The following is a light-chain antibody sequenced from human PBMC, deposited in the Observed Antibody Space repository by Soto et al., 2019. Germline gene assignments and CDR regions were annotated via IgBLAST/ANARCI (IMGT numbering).Light chain of an antibody. CDR3: QTWGTGPWV. J-gene: IGLJ3*02. CDR1: SGHSSYA. V-gene: IGLV4-69*01. CDR2: LNSDGSH. Sequence: QPVLTQSPSASASLGASVKLTCTLSSGHSSYAIAWHQQQPEKGPRYLMKLNSDGSHSKGDGIPDRFSGSSSGAERYLTISSLQSEDEADYYCQTWGTGPWVFGEGTQLTVL.